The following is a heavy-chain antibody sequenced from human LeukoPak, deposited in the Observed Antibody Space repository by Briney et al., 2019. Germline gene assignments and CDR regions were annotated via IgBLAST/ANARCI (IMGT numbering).Heavy chain of an antibody. J-gene: IGHJ6*02. CDR1: GGSISSSSYY. Sequence: SETLSLTCTVSGGSISSSSYYWVWLRQPPGKGLEWIGTIYYSGSTNYNPSLKSRVTMSVDTSKNQFSLKLSSVTAADTAVYYCASQFLMVRGVKPADYGMDVWGQGTTVTVSS. CDR2: IYYSGST. D-gene: IGHD3-10*01. V-gene: IGHV4-39*07. CDR3: ASQFLMVRGVKPADYGMDV.